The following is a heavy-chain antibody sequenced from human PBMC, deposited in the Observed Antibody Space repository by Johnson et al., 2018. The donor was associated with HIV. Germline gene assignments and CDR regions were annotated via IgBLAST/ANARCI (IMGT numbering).Heavy chain of an antibody. J-gene: IGHJ3*02. CDR1: GFTFSSYD. CDR2: IGTAGDT. D-gene: IGHD3-3*01. CDR3: AKTIFGVVSDALDI. V-gene: IGHV3-13*01. Sequence: VQLVESGGGLVQPGGSLRLSCAASGFTFSSYDMHWVRQATGKGLEWVSAIGTAGDTYYPGSVKGRFTISRENAKNSLYLQMNSLRAGDTAMYYCAKTIFGVVSDALDIWGQGTMVIVSS.